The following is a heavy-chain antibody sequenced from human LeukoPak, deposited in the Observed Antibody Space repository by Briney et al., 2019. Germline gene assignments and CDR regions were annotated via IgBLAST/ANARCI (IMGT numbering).Heavy chain of an antibody. Sequence: SETLSLTCTVSGGSISSSSYYWGWIRQPPGKGLEWIGSIYYSGSTYYNPSLKSRVTISVDTSKNQFSLKLSSVTAADTAVYYCTRGRYKVTPLDYWGQGTLVTVSS. CDR3: TRGRYKVTPLDY. CDR2: IYYSGST. J-gene: IGHJ4*02. V-gene: IGHV4-39*07. CDR1: GGSISSSSYY. D-gene: IGHD5-18*01.